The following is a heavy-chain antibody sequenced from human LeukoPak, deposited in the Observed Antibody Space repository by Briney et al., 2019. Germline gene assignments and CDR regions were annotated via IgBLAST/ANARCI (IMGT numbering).Heavy chain of an antibody. J-gene: IGHJ4*02. V-gene: IGHV4-39*01. CDR3: SSSIDY. Sequence: SETLSLTCTVSGVSISSGTYYRGWIRQPPGKGLEWIGTINYSGTTYYNPSLKSRVTISVDTSKNQFSLRLSSVTAADTAVYYCSSSIDYWGQGTLVTVSS. CDR2: INYSGTT. CDR1: GVSISSGTYY.